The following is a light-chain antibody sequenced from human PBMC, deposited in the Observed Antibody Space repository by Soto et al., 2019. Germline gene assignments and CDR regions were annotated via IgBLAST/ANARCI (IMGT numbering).Light chain of an antibody. J-gene: IGLJ1*01. CDR2: EVS. Sequence: QSVLTQPASVSGSPGQSITISCTGTSSDVGAYDYVSWYQQHPDKAPKLMIYEVSNRPSGVSNRFSGSKSVNTATLTISGLQAEDEDDYDCSSYTSSSTRVFGTETKFTVL. CDR3: SSYTSSSTRV. CDR1: SSDVGAYDY. V-gene: IGLV2-14*03.